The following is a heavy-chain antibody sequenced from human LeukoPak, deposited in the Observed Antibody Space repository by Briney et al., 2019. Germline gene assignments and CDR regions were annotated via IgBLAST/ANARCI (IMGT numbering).Heavy chain of an antibody. CDR2: IRYDGSNK. CDR3: AKAPYCSGGSCYDDY. CDR1: GFTFSSYG. J-gene: IGHJ4*02. Sequence: GGSLRLSCAASGFTFSSYGMYWVRQAPGKGLEWVAFIRYDGSNKYYADSVKGRFTISRDNSKNTLYLQMNSLRAEDTAVYYCAKAPYCSGGSCYDDYWGQGTLVTVSS. V-gene: IGHV3-30*02. D-gene: IGHD2-15*01.